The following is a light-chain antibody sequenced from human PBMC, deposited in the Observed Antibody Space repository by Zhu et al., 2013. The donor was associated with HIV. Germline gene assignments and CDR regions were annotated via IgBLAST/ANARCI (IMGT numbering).Light chain of an antibody. V-gene: IGKV3-20*01. CDR2: GAS. CDR1: QSVSSSY. J-gene: IGKJ1*01. CDR3: QQYGSSPRT. Sequence: EIVLTQSPGTLSLSPGERATLSCRASQSVSSSYLAWYQQKPGQAPRLLIYGASTRATGIPGRFSGSGSGTDFTLTISSLEPDDFAVYYCQQYGSSPRTFGQGTKVEIK.